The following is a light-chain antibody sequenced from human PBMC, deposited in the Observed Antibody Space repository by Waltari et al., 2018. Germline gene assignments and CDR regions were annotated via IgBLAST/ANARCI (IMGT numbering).Light chain of an antibody. CDR1: QILLHSDGKTY. V-gene: IGKV2D-29*01. CDR2: EVS. CDR3: MQTLKFPFT. J-gene: IGKJ3*01. Sequence: DIVMTQTPLSLSVTPGQSASISCRSSQILLHSDGKTYLYWYLQRPGQPPHLLIYEVSNRFSVVPDRFSGIGSGTDFTLMISRVEAEDVGIYFCMQTLKFPFTFGPGTKVDI.